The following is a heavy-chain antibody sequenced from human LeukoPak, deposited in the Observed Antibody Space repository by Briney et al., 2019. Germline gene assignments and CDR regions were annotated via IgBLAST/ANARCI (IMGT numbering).Heavy chain of an antibody. CDR1: GFTFSSYS. J-gene: IGHJ4*02. V-gene: IGHV3-21*01. CDR2: ISSSSSYI. Sequence: GGSLRLSCAASGFTFSSYSMNWVRQAPGKGLEWVSSISSSSSYIYYADSVKGRFTISRDNAKNSLYLQMNSLRAEDTAMYYCARGKIWFGEEGTNFDYWGQGTLVTVSS. CDR3: ARGKIWFGEEGTNFDY. D-gene: IGHD3-10*01.